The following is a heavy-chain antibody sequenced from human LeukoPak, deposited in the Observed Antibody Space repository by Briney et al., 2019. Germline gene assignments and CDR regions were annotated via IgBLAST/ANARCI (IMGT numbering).Heavy chain of an antibody. V-gene: IGHV3-23*01. CDR1: GFTFSSYG. D-gene: IGHD3-22*01. J-gene: IGHJ4*02. Sequence: QTGGPLRLSCAASGFTFSSYGMSWVRQAPGKGLEWVSAISGSGGSTYYADSVKGRFTISRDNSKNTLYLQMNSLRAEDTAVYYCAKSHYDSSGYYYFDYWGQGTLVTVSS. CDR2: ISGSGGST. CDR3: AKSHYDSSGYYYFDY.